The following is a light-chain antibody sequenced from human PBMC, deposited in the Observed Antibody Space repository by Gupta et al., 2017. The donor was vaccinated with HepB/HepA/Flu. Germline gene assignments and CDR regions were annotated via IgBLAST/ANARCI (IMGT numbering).Light chain of an antibody. J-gene: IGLJ3*02. V-gene: IGLV2-14*03. CDR2: DVT. CDR1: SSDVGSSNS. CDR3: CSHTAGGNWV. Sequence: SALTQPASVSGSPGQSITISCTGTSSDVGSSNSVSCYQQHPARPHIVIIYDVTNRPAGAASRFSASKAGNTASLTISALQTEVAADYYSCSHTAGGNWVFGGGTKLTVL.